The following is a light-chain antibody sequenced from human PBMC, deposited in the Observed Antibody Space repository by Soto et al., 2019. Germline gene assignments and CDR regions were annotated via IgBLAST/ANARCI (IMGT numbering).Light chain of an antibody. J-gene: IGKJ1*01. CDR1: QSVSSN. V-gene: IGKV3-11*01. CDR2: DAS. Sequence: EIVMTQSPATLSVSPGERATLSCRASQSVSSNLAWYQQQPGQAPRLLFYDASVRAPGIPGRFSGSGSGTEFTLTISSLEPEDFAVYYCQQRSNWPRWTFGQGTKVDIK. CDR3: QQRSNWPRWT.